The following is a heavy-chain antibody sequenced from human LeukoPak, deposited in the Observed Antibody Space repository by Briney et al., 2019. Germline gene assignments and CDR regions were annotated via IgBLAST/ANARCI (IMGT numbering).Heavy chain of an antibody. CDR2: IKQDGSEK. V-gene: IGHV3-7*01. Sequence: TGGSLRLSCAVSGLTFSSSWMDWVRQAPGKGLEWVTNIKQDGSEKYYVDSVKGRFTVSRDNAKNSLFLQMNSLRAEDTAVYYCARVSDGNNFDYWGQGALVAVSS. J-gene: IGHJ4*02. CDR3: ARVSDGNNFDY. CDR1: GLTFSSSW.